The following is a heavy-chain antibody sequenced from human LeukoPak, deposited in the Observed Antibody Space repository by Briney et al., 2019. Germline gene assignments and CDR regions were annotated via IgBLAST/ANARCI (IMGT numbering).Heavy chain of an antibody. V-gene: IGHV1-69*05. Sequence: ASVKVSCKASGGTFSSYAISWVRQAPGQGPEWMGGIIPIFGTANYAQKFQGRVTITTDESTSTAYMELSSLGSEDTAVYYCARELELRMIPQKNAFDIWGQGTMVTVSS. D-gene: IGHD1-7*01. CDR3: ARELELRMIPQKNAFDI. CDR2: IIPIFGTA. CDR1: GGTFSSYA. J-gene: IGHJ3*02.